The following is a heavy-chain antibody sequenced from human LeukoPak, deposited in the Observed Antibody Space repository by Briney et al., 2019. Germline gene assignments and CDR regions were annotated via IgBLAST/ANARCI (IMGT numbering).Heavy chain of an antibody. V-gene: IGHV4-38-2*01. Sequence: SETLSLTCAVSGYSISSGYYWGWIRQPPGKGLELIGSIYHSGSTYYNPSLKSRVTISVDTSKNQFSLKLSSVTAADTAVYYCARGTRGLEWLANDAFDIWGQGTMVTVSS. J-gene: IGHJ3*02. CDR2: IYHSGST. CDR3: ARGTRGLEWLANDAFDI. CDR1: GYSISSGYY. D-gene: IGHD3-3*01.